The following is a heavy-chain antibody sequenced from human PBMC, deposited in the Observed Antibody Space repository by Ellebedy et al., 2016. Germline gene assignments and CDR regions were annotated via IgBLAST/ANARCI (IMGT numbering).Heavy chain of an antibody. CDR1: GFTFSSYA. CDR2: ISGSGGST. V-gene: IGHV3-23*01. J-gene: IGHJ3*02. Sequence: GESLKISCAASGFTFSSYAMSWVRQAPGKGLQWVSHISGSGGSTHYADSVKGRFSISRDNSQNTLYLQMSNLRADDTAVYYCAKDKVMVRSDAFDIWGQGTMVIVSS. D-gene: IGHD2-21*01. CDR3: AKDKVMVRSDAFDI.